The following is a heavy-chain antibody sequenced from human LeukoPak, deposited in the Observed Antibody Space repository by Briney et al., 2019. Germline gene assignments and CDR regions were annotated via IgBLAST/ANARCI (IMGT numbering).Heavy chain of an antibody. Sequence: SVKVSCKASGGTFSSYAISWVRQAPGQGLEWMGRIIPILGIANYAQKFQGRVTITAGKSTSTAYMELSSLRSEDTAVYYCARVYSSGWYYFDYWGQGTLVTVSS. V-gene: IGHV1-69*04. CDR1: GGTFSSYA. CDR3: ARVYSSGWYYFDY. CDR2: IIPILGIA. J-gene: IGHJ4*02. D-gene: IGHD6-19*01.